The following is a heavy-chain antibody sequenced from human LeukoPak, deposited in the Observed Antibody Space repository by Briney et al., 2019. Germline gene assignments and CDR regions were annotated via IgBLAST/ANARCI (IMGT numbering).Heavy chain of an antibody. CDR3: ARQYDSSGMDAFVI. Sequence: GESLKISCKGSGYSFTSYWIGWVRQMHGKGMEWMGIIYPGDSDTRYSPSFQGQVTISADKSISTAYLQWSSLKASDTAMYYCARQYDSSGMDAFVIWGQGTMVTVSS. J-gene: IGHJ3*02. CDR2: IYPGDSDT. CDR1: GYSFTSYW. D-gene: IGHD3-22*01. V-gene: IGHV5-51*01.